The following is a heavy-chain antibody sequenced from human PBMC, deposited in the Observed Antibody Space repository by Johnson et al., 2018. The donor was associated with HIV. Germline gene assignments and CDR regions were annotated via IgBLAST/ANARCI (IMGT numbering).Heavy chain of an antibody. CDR2: ISYDGSNK. D-gene: IGHD5-18*01. J-gene: IGHJ3*02. CDR3: SRDGGIQLWSAFDI. V-gene: IGHV3-30*14. Sequence: QVQLVESGGGVVQPGRSLRLSCAASGFTFSSYAMHWVRQAPGKGLEWVAVISYDGSNKYYADSVKGRFTISRDNSKNTLYLQMNSLRAEDTAVYYCSRDGGIQLWSAFDIWGQGTMVTVSS. CDR1: GFTFSSYA.